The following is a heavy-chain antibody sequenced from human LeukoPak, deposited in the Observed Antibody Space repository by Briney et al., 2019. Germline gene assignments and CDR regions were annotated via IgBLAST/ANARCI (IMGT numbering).Heavy chain of an antibody. CDR3: ARIGRQLGNYYYYMDV. V-gene: IGHV4-59*12. Sequence: SETLSLTCTVSGGSISSYYWSWIRQPPGKGLEWIGSIYHSGGTYYNPSLKSRVTISVDTSKNQFSLKLSSVTAADTAVYYCARIGRQLGNYYYYMDVWGKGTTVTVSS. D-gene: IGHD6-6*01. CDR2: IYHSGGT. CDR1: GGSISSYY. J-gene: IGHJ6*03.